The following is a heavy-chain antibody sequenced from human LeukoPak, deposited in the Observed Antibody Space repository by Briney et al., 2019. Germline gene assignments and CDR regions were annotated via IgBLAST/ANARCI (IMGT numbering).Heavy chain of an antibody. V-gene: IGHV4-30-4*08. Sequence: SETLSLTCTVSGGSISSGDYYWRWIRQPPGKGLEWIGYIYYSGSTYYNPSLKSRVTISVDTSKNQFSLKLSSVTAADTAVYYCARVLPYDFWSGPSPYYFDYWGQGTLVTVSS. D-gene: IGHD3-3*01. J-gene: IGHJ4*02. CDR2: IYYSGST. CDR1: GGSISSGDYY. CDR3: ARVLPYDFWSGPSPYYFDY.